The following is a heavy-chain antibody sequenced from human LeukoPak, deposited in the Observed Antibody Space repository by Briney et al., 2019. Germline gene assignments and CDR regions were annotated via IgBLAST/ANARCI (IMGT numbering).Heavy chain of an antibody. D-gene: IGHD3-3*01. CDR1: GFTFSSYA. J-gene: IGHJ4*02. V-gene: IGHV3-23*01. CDR3: AKEAYYDFWSGYYYFDY. Sequence: PGGSLRLSCAASGFTFSSYAMSRVRQAPGKGLEWVSAISGSGGSTYYADSVKGRFTISRDNSKNTLYLQMNSLRAEDTAVYYCAKEAYYDFWSGYYYFDYWGQGTLVTVSS. CDR2: ISGSGGST.